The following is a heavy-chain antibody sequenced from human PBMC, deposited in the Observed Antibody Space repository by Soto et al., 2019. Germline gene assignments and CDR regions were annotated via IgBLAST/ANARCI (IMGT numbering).Heavy chain of an antibody. CDR3: AKKVNSGPGSQYFDY. CDR1: GFTFSSYS. D-gene: IGHD1-1*01. Sequence: HPGGSLRLSCAASGFTFSSYSMSWVRQAPGKGLEWVSGFRTGGDGGTTYYADSVKGRFTISRDNSKNTLFLQMSSLRAEDTAIYYCAKKVNSGPGSQYFDYWGQGTLVTVSS. CDR2: FRTGGDGGTT. V-gene: IGHV3-23*01. J-gene: IGHJ4*02.